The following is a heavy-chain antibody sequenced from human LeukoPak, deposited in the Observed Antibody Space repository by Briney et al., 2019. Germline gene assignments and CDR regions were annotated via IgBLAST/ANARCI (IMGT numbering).Heavy chain of an antibody. V-gene: IGHV4-34*08. Sequence: NPSETLSLTCGVHGGTFGGYYWNWICQPPGKGLEWIGEISHSGSTNYNPSLKSRVTISVDTSNNQFSLKLTSVTAADTAVYYCATSSWNGGGGFDPWGQGTLVTVSS. CDR3: ATSSWNGGGGFDP. CDR1: GGTFGGYY. CDR2: ISHSGST. D-gene: IGHD3-16*01. J-gene: IGHJ5*02.